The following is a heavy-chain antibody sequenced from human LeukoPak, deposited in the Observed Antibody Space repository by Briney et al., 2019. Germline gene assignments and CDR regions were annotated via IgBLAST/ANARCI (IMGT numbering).Heavy chain of an antibody. CDR1: GGSISSYY. J-gene: IGHJ4*02. D-gene: IGHD1-1*01. CDR2: IYYSGST. CDR3: ARERSTGTSYFDY. Sequence: SETLSLTCTVSGGSISSYYWSWIRQPPGKGLEWIGYIYYSGSTNYNPSLKSRVTISVDTSKNQFSLKLSSVTAADTAVYYCARERSTGTSYFDYWGQGTLVSVSS. V-gene: IGHV4-59*01.